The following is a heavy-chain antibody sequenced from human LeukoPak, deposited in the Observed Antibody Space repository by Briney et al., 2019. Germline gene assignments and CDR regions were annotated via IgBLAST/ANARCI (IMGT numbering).Heavy chain of an antibody. CDR3: AAWRGYSSGWSGPFDY. J-gene: IGHJ4*02. Sequence: ASVRVTCKASGYTFTDFYIHWVRQAPGQGPEWMGWVDPKSGGTKYAQKFQGRVTMTRDTSTCTAYMELSRLRPDDPAVYYCAAWRGYSSGWSGPFDYWGQGTQVTASS. D-gene: IGHD6-19*01. CDR2: VDPKSGGT. V-gene: IGHV1-2*02. CDR1: GYTFTDFY.